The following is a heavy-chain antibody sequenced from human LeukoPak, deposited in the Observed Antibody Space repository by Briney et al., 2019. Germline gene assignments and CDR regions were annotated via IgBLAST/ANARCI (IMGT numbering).Heavy chain of an antibody. CDR2: IXYXXXNK. CDR3: TRDRDCSGGSCYYYYYGMDV. CDR1: GXXFXXXG. V-gene: IGHV3-33*01. Sequence: PGGSLRLSCAASGXXFXXXGXXXXXXAXGXGLXWVXXIXYXXXNKYXADSVKGRFTISRDNSKNTLYLQMNRLRAEDTAVYYCTRDRDCSGGSCYYYYYGMDVWGQGTTVTVSS. J-gene: IGHJ6*02. D-gene: IGHD2-15*01.